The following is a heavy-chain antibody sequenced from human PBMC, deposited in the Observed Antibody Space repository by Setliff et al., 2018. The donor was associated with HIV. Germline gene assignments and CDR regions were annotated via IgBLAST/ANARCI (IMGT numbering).Heavy chain of an antibody. CDR2: VIPSFATA. V-gene: IGHV1-69*13. CDR3: ANPHDGGAFDV. CDR1: GGTFKNLA. D-gene: IGHD1-1*01. J-gene: IGHJ3*01. Sequence: RASVKVSCKASGGTFKNLAISRVRQAPGQGLEWMGGVIPSFATANYAQKFQGRITITADELTSTVYMDLNSLKSEDSAVYYCANPHDGGAFDVWGQGTAVTVSS.